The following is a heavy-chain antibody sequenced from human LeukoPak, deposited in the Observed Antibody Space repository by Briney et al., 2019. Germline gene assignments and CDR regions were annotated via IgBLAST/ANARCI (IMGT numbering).Heavy chain of an antibody. J-gene: IGHJ6*02. CDR2: TWYDGSNK. CDR3: ARDGGKMATISYYYYYYGMDV. CDR1: GFTFSSYG. Sequence: PGGSLRLSCAASGFTFSSYGMHWVRQAPGKGLEWVAVTWYDGSNKYYADSVKGRFTISRDNSKNTLYLQMNSLRAEDTAVYYCARDGGKMATISYYYYYYGMDVWGQGTTVTVSS. V-gene: IGHV3-33*01. D-gene: IGHD5-24*01.